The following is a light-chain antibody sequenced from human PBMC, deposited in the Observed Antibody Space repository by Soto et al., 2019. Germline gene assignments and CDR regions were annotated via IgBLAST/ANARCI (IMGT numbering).Light chain of an antibody. Sequence: QSVLPQPPSLSGTPGQRVTISCSGNSSNIGYNYVSWYQQLPGTAPKLLIYSSNQRPSGVPDRFSASKSGTSASLAISVLRSDDEADYYCATWDDNLNGVLFGGGTKLAVL. CDR1: SSNIGYNY. J-gene: IGLJ2*01. CDR2: SSN. V-gene: IGLV1-47*02. CDR3: ATWDDNLNGVL.